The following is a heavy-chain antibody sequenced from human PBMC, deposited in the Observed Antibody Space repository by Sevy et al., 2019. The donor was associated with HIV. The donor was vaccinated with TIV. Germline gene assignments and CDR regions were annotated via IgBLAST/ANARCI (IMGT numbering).Heavy chain of an antibody. CDR1: GFTFSDYY. CDR3: ARAKGGYYDFWSGYYNWFDP. J-gene: IGHJ5*02. Sequence: GGSLRLSCAASGFTFSDYYMSWIRQAPGKGLEWVSYISSSGSTIYYADSVKGRFTISRDNAKNSLYLQMNSLRAEDTGVYYCARAKGGYYDFWSGYYNWFDPWGQGTLVTVSS. CDR2: ISSSGSTI. D-gene: IGHD3-3*01. V-gene: IGHV3-11*01.